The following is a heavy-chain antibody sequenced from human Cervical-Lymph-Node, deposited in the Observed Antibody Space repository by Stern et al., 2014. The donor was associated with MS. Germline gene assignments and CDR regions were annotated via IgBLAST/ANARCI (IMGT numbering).Heavy chain of an antibody. CDR2: VHHGGSP. CDR3: ARESSNWSPYWFDP. J-gene: IGHJ5*02. CDR1: GGSISNDNW. V-gene: IGHV4-4*02. Sequence: QVQLQESGPGLVKPSGTLSLTCAISGGSISNDNWWSWLRQSPGKGLEWIGKVHHGGSPTYTPSLESRVPISVDRSKTQFPLTMTSVTAADTAVYYCARESSNWSPYWFDPWGQGTLVTV. D-gene: IGHD2-2*01.